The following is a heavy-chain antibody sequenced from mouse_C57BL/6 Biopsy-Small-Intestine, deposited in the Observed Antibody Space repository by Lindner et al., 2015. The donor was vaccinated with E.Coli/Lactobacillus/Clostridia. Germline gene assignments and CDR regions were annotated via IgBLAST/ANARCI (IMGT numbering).Heavy chain of an antibody. J-gene: IGHJ3*01. D-gene: IGHD2-5*01. CDR1: GFNIKDDY. CDR3: MAYYSKRLAY. V-gene: IGHV14-4*01. CDR2: IDPENGDT. Sequence: VQLQESGAELVRPGASVKLSCTASGFNIKDDYMHWVKQRPEQGLEWIGWIDPENGDTEYASKFQGKATITADTSSNTAYLQLSSLTSEDTAVYYCMAYYSKRLAYWGQGTLVTVSA.